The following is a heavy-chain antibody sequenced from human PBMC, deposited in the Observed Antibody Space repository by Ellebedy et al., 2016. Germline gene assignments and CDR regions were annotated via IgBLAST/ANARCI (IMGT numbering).Heavy chain of an antibody. D-gene: IGHD6-19*01. Sequence: SETLSLTCTVSGGSISSYYWSWIRQPPGKGLEWIGYIYYSGSTNYNPSLKSRVTISVDTSKNQFSLKLSSVTAADTAVYYCAKALGSSLSIAVAGTFTWANWGQGTLVTVSS. CDR1: GGSISSYY. J-gene: IGHJ4*02. CDR2: IYYSGST. CDR3: AKALGSSLSIAVAGTFTWAN. V-gene: IGHV4-59*12.